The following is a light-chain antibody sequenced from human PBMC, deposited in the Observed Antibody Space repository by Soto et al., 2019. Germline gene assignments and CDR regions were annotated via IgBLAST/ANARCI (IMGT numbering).Light chain of an antibody. Sequence: DIQMTQSPSSLSASVGDRVTITCRASQRISSYLNWYQQKVGMAPKLLIYAASSLQSGVPSRFSGSGSGTDFTLTISSLQPEDFATYYCQQTYSSRMYTFGQGTKRQSK. CDR1: QRISSY. V-gene: IGKV1-39*01. CDR2: AAS. CDR3: QQTYSSRMYT. J-gene: IGKJ2*01.